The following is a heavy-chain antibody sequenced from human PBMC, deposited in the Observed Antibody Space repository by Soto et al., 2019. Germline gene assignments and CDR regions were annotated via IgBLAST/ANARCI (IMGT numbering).Heavy chain of an antibody. J-gene: IGHJ4*02. CDR1: GFTFSSYS. Sequence: PGGSLRLSCAASGFTFSSYSMNWVRQAPGKGLEWVSYISSSSSTIYYADSVKGRFTISRDNAKNSLYLQMNSLRDEDTAVYYCARDRYDSSGYEAPFDYWGQGTLVTSPQ. CDR2: ISSSSSTI. D-gene: IGHD3-22*01. V-gene: IGHV3-48*02. CDR3: ARDRYDSSGYEAPFDY.